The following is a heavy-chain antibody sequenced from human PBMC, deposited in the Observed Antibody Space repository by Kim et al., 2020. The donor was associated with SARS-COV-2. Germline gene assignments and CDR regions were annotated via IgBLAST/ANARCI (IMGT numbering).Heavy chain of an antibody. D-gene: IGHD2-15*01. J-gene: IGHJ6*02. CDR3: AALGAVVAATYHYYGMDV. Sequence: VNGRLTISGDNAKNALYLQMNSLRAEDTAVYYCAALGAVVAATYHYYGMDVWGQGTTVTVSS. V-gene: IGHV3-11*06.